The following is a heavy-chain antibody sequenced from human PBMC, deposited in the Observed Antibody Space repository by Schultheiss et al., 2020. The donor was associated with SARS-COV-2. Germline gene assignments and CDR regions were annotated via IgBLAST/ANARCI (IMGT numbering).Heavy chain of an antibody. Sequence: GGSLRLSCAASGFTFSSNGMHWVRQAPGKGLEWVAVISYDGSSEYYADSVKGRFTISRDNSNNTLYLQMNSLRAEDTAVYYCARDFRPFSSSGGSCYFDYWGQGTLVTVSS. CDR1: GFTFSSNG. CDR2: ISYDGSSE. D-gene: IGHD2-15*01. V-gene: IGHV3-30*03. CDR3: ARDFRPFSSSGGSCYFDY. J-gene: IGHJ4*02.